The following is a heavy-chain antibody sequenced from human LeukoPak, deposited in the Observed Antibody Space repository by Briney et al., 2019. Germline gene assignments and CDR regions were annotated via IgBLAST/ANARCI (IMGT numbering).Heavy chain of an antibody. CDR2: IKSKKDGETT. D-gene: IGHD2-2*01. Sequence: PGGSLRLSCAGSGFIFNNAWMSWVRQAPGKGLEWVARIKSKKDGETTDYAAPVKGRFIVSRDDSKDTLYLQMNSLRVEDTGVYYCATLGYCTSISCYATDGGALDVWGQGTVVTVSS. CDR1: GFIFNNAW. J-gene: IGHJ3*01. CDR3: ATLGYCTSISCYATDGGALDV. V-gene: IGHV3-15*05.